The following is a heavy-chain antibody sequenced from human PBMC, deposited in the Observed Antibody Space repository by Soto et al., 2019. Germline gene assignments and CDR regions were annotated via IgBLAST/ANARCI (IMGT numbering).Heavy chain of an antibody. CDR1: GGSVSSYY. CDR2: FYTSGNT. J-gene: IGHJ5*02. V-gene: IGHV4-4*07. D-gene: IGHD7-27*01. CDR3: ESDSTGWFDP. Sequence: SETLSLTCTVSGGSVSSYYWSWIRQPAGKGLEWIGRFYTSGNTNYNPSLKSRVTMSLDTSKNQFSLKLSSVTAADTAVYFCESDSTGWFDPWGQGTLVTSPQ.